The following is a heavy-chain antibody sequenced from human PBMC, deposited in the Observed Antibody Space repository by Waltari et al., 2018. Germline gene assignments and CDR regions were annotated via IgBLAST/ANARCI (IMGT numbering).Heavy chain of an antibody. CDR3: AREVITVADSDAFDI. J-gene: IGHJ3*02. CDR2: ISYSGNT. D-gene: IGHD6-19*01. Sequence: QVQLQESGPGLVKPSQTLSLTCTVSGGSIDGAHYFWSWGRQPPGKGLEWIGYISYSGNTYYSPSLKSRATISIDTSKNQFSLKLNSVTAADTAIYFCAREVITVADSDAFDIWGQGTVVTVSS. CDR1: GGSIDGAHYF. V-gene: IGHV4-30-4*01.